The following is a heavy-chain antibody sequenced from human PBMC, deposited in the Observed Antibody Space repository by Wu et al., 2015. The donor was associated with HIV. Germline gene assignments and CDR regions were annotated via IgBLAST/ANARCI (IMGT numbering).Heavy chain of an antibody. J-gene: IGHJ3*01. Sequence: QLQLVQSGAEVKKPGSSVRVSCKASGDTFSHYVISWVRQAPGQGLEWLGGIIPLFGTANYAQKFEGRVTITTDESTTTVYMDLSSLRSEDTAVYYCARDVYYDSSGYYAVFSYRGDQGTMVTVSS. V-gene: IGHV1-69*05. CDR2: IIPLFGTA. CDR3: ARDVYYDSSGYYAVFSYR. D-gene: IGHD3-22*01. CDR1: GDTFSHYV.